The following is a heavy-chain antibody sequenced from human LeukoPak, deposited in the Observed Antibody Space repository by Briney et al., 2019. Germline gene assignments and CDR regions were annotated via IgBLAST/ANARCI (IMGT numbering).Heavy chain of an antibody. CDR1: GFTFSSYS. CDR2: ISSSSSYI. V-gene: IGHV3-21*01. D-gene: IGHD1-7*01. CDR3: ARAHNWKYGSFDF. Sequence: GGSLRLSCAASGFTFSSYSMNWVRQAPGKGLEWVSCISSSSSYIYYADSVKGRFTISRDNAKNSLYLQMNSLRAEDTAVYYCARAHNWKYGSFDFWGQGTLVTVSS. J-gene: IGHJ4*02.